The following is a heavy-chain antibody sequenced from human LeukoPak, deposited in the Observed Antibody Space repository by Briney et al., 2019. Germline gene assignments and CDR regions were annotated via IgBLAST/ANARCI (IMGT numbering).Heavy chain of an antibody. CDR1: GLTFNNFA. V-gene: IGHV3-15*01. CDR2: IKSEADAGTT. Sequence: GGSLRLSCAASGLTFNNFAMTWVRQAPGKGLEWVGRIKSEADAGTTDYAAPVKGRFTISRDDSKNTLYLQMNSLKTEDTAVYYCATDGGSTGYYGRSDYWGQGTLVTVSS. CDR3: ATDGGSTGYYGRSDY. J-gene: IGHJ4*02. D-gene: IGHD3-22*01.